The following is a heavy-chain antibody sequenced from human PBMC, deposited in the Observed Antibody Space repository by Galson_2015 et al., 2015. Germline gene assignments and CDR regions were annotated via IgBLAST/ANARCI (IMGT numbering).Heavy chain of an antibody. D-gene: IGHD3-16*02. CDR3: ARAPDIVDIPDAFGY. CDR2: IIPIFGKT. Sequence: SVKVSCKASGDTFSGYPITWVRQAPGQGLEWMGQIIPIFGKTNYAQKLQGRVTITADASTSTAYMELSSLTSEDTAVYYCARAPDIVDIPDAFGYWGQGTMVTVSS. CDR1: GDTFSGYP. V-gene: IGHV1-69*13. J-gene: IGHJ4*03.